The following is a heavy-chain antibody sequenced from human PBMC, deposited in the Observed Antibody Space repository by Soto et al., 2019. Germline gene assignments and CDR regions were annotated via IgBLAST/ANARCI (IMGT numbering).Heavy chain of an antibody. V-gene: IGHV1-8*01. Sequence: QVQLVQSGAEVKKPGASVKVSCKASGYTFTSYDINWVRQATGQGLEWMGWMNPNSGNTGYAQKFQGRVTMTRNTSISTAYMELSSLRSEDTAVYYCARAQYYDGSGYYPNFDYWGQGTLVTVSS. CDR2: MNPNSGNT. CDR1: GYTFTSYD. CDR3: ARAQYYDGSGYYPNFDY. D-gene: IGHD3-22*01. J-gene: IGHJ4*02.